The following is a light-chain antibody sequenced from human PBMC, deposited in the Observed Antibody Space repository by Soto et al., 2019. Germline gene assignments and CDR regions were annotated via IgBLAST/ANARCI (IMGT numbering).Light chain of an antibody. J-gene: IGKJ3*01. CDR1: QSISSY. CDR3: HQRSTRPFT. V-gene: IGKV3-11*01. Sequence: EIVLTQSPATLSLSPGERATLSCRASQSISSYLDWYQQKPDQAPRLLIYDASNRATGIPARFSGSGSGTDFTLTISSLEPEDFAVYYCHQRSTRPFTFGPGTKVDIK. CDR2: DAS.